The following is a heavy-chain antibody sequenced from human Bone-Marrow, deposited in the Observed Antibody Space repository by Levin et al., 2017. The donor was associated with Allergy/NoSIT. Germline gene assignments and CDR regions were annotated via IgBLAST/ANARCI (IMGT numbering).Heavy chain of an antibody. V-gene: IGHV3-21*06. CDR3: ARGLKILTTGSLYHNAMDA. CDR1: SFLFSDFT. J-gene: IGHJ6*02. CDR2: ISRRSSYI. Sequence: GGSLRLSCAASSFLFSDFTMNWVRQAPGKGLEWVASISRRSSYIYYADSVKGRFTISRDNAKNSVSLQMNSLRAEDTAVYYCARGLKILTTGSLYHNAMDAWGQGTTVSVSS. D-gene: IGHD3-9*01.